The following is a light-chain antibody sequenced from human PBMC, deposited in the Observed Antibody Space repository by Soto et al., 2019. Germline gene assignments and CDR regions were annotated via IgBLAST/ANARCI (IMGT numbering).Light chain of an antibody. CDR1: SSDVGGYNY. CDR2: EVS. CDR3: SSYTSSSTSYV. Sequence: QAVVTQPASLSGSPGQSITISCTGTSSDVGGYNYVSWYQHHSGKAPKLMIYEVSNRPSGVSNRFSGSKSGSTASLTISGLQAEDEADYYCSSYTSSSTSYVFGTGTKVTVL. J-gene: IGLJ1*01. V-gene: IGLV2-14*01.